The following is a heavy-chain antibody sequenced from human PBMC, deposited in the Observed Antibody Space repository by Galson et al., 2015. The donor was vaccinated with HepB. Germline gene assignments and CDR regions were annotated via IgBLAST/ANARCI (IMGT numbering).Heavy chain of an antibody. D-gene: IGHD3-22*01. CDR1: GFSFSNSE. J-gene: IGHJ4*03. CDR3: ARAQRHYSGSSGYFYFDS. V-gene: IGHV3-48*03. Sequence: SLRLSCAASGFSFSNSEMNWVRQAPGKGLEWVSYISGSGDSIFYADSVKGRFSISRDNAKNSLSLQMNSLRDEDTAVYYCARAQRHYSGSSGYFYFDSWGQGTTVTVSS. CDR2: ISGSGDSI.